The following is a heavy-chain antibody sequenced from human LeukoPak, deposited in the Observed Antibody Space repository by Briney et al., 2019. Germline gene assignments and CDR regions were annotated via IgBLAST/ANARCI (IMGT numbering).Heavy chain of an antibody. V-gene: IGHV1-69*13. CDR3: TRGIPVTGTFDY. CDR1: GGTFSSYA. J-gene: IGHJ4*02. D-gene: IGHD6-19*01. Sequence: GASVKVSCKASGGTFSSYAFNWVRQAPGQGLEWMGGIIPIFDTANYAQKFQDRVTITADESTSTAYMELSRLRSEDTAVYYCTRGIPVTGTFDYWGQGTLVTVSS. CDR2: IIPIFDTA.